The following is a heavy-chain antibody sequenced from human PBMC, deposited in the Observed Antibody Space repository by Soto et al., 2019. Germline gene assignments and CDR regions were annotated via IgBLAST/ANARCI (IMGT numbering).Heavy chain of an antibody. J-gene: IGHJ4*02. V-gene: IGHV3-30-3*01. CDR2: ISYDGSNK. D-gene: IGHD6-19*01. CDR1: RGTLFSYA. Sequence: CRGGSWSGSRGTLFSYAKNWVRQAPGKGLEWVAVISYDGSNKYYADSVKGRFTISRDTSKNTLYLQMNSLRAEETAVYYCASDMSRKPEAENDYCAQ. CDR3: ASDMSRKPEAENDY.